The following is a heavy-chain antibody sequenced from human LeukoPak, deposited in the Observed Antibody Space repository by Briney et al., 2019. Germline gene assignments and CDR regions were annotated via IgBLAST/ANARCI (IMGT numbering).Heavy chain of an antibody. CDR2: MSGSGGTT. CDR1: GFTFSSHA. CDR3: AQSYYYDSRGAYYFDC. V-gene: IGHV3-23*01. J-gene: IGHJ4*02. Sequence: GGSLRLSCAASGFTFSSHAMSWVRQAPGKGLEWVSGMSGSGGTTNCADSVKGRFTISRDNSKNTLYLQMNSLRAEDTAVYYCAQSYYYDSRGAYYFDCWGQGALVTVSS. D-gene: IGHD3-22*01.